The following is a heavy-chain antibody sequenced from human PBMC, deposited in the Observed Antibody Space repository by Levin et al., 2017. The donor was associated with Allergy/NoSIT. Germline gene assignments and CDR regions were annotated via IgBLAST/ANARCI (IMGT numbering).Heavy chain of an antibody. J-gene: IGHJ3*02. CDR3: ARYYYGPNDAFDI. D-gene: IGHD3-10*01. Sequence: AASVKVSCKASGGTFSSYAISWVRQAPGQGLEWMGGIIPIFGTANYAQKFQGRVTITADESTSTAYMELSSLRSEDTAVYYCARYYYGPNDAFDIWGQGTMVTVSS. V-gene: IGHV1-69*13. CDR2: IIPIFGTA. CDR1: GGTFSSYA.